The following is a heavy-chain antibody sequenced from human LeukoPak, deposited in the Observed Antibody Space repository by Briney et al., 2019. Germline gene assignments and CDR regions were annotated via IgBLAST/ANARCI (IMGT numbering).Heavy chain of an antibody. Sequence: PSETLSLTCTVSGGSISSHYWSWIRKPPGKGLEWIGYIYYSGSTNYNPSLKSRVTISVDTSKNQFSLKLSSVTAADTAVYYCARVGGSHYYDSSGLDYWGQGTLVTVSS. CDR2: IYYSGST. J-gene: IGHJ4*02. V-gene: IGHV4-59*11. CDR3: ARVGGSHYYDSSGLDY. CDR1: GGSISSHY. D-gene: IGHD3-22*01.